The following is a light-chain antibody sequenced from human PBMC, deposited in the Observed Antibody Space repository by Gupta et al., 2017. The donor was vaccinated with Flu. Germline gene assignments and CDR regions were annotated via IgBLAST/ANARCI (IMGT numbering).Light chain of an antibody. CDR2: VYS. CDR3: QSYDISRSNLDV. V-gene: IGLV1-40*01. Sequence: TTSCTGSSSNIGAGYDVHCYQQLPGTAPNLLIYVYSDRPSGVPDRFSGSKSGTSAALAITVLQAEDEADYFCQSYDISRSNLDVFGTGTKVIGL. CDR1: SSNIGAGYD. J-gene: IGLJ1*01.